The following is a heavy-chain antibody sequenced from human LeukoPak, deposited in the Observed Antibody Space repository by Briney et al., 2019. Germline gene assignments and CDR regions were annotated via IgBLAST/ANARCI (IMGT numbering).Heavy chain of an antibody. CDR2: IKSKTDGSTT. D-gene: IGHD3-16*02. CDR3: TTENAHYDYVWGGYRYDAFDI. V-gene: IGHV3-15*01. Sequence: PGGSLRLSCAASGFTFSNAWMSWVRQAPGKGLEWVGRIKSKTDGSTTDYAAPVKGRFTISRDDSKNTLYLQMNSLKTEDTAVYYCTTENAHYDYVWGGYRYDAFDIWGQGTMVTVSS. CDR1: GFTFSNAW. J-gene: IGHJ3*02.